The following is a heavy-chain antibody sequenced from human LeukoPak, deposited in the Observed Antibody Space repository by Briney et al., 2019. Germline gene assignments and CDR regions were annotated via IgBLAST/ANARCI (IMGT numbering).Heavy chain of an antibody. CDR1: GFTFSNAW. Sequence: GGSLRLSCAASGFTFSNAWMSWVRQAPGKGLEWVGCIKSKTDGGTTDYAAPVKGRFTISRDDSKNTLYLQMNSLKTEDTAVYYCTTRPTTYYDILTGYYSLNYYWGQGTLVTVSS. CDR3: TTRPTTYYDILTGYYSLNYY. J-gene: IGHJ4*02. CDR2: IKSKTDGGTT. V-gene: IGHV3-15*01. D-gene: IGHD3-9*01.